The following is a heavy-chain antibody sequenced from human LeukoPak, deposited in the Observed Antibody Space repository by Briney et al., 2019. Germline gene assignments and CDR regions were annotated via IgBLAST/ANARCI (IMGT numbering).Heavy chain of an antibody. CDR3: ARATSGIYFYFDY. D-gene: IGHD1-26*01. V-gene: IGHV4-4*07. J-gene: IGHJ4*02. CDR2: IYTSGST. CDR1: GVSISGYY. Sequence: SETLSPTCTVSGVSISGYYWSWIRQPAGKGLEWIGRIYTSGSTNYNPSLKSRVTMSVDTSKNQFSLRLSSVTAADTAVYYCARATSGIYFYFDYWGQGTLVTVSS.